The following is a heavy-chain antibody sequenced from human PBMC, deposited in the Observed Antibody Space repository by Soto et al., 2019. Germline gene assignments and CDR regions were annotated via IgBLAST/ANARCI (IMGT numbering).Heavy chain of an antibody. CDR3: TRAPRPISPGTGAS. J-gene: IGHJ1*01. Sequence: PGGSLRLSCAASGFIFKMYWMHWVRQSPGKGLVWISRIYNDGTYSDYADSVRGRFTISRDNVNDTLYLQMNNLRAEDSGLYYCTRAPRPISPGTGASWGQGTQVTVSA. D-gene: IGHD3-10*01. CDR2: IYNDGTYS. CDR1: GFIFKMYW. V-gene: IGHV3-74*01.